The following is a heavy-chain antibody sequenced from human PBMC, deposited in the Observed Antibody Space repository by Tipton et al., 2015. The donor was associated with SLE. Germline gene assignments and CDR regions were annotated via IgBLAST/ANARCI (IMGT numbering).Heavy chain of an antibody. J-gene: IGHJ6*02. Sequence: TLSLTCTVSGGSISSYYWSWIRQPAGKGLEWVGHIYTSGSTNYNPSLQSRVTISVDTSKNQFSLKLSPVTAADTAVYYCARDLNYYYGSGSYIPYYYYYGMDVWGQGTTVTVSS. CDR1: GGSISSYY. CDR2: IYTSGST. V-gene: IGHV4-4*07. CDR3: ARDLNYYYGSGSYIPYYYYYGMDV. D-gene: IGHD3-10*01.